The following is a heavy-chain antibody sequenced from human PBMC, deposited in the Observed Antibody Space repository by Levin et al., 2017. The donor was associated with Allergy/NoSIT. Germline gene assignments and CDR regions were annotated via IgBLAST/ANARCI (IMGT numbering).Heavy chain of an antibody. Sequence: GGSLRLSCAASGFTLSSYSINWVRQAPGKGLEWVSTIIGGSNTIHYADSVKGRFTISRDNAKNSLYLQMNSLRDEDTAMYYCARALDYWGQGTLVTVSS. CDR3: ARALDY. CDR1: GFTLSSYS. J-gene: IGHJ4*02. CDR2: IIGGSNTI. V-gene: IGHV3-48*02.